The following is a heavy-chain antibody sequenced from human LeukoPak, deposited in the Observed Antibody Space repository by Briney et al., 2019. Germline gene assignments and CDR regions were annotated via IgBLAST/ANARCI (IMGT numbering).Heavy chain of an antibody. J-gene: IGHJ1*01. V-gene: IGHV3-21*01. CDR2: ISSSSSYI. CDR1: GFTFSSYS. D-gene: IGHD4-17*01. Sequence: PGGSLRLSCAASGFTFSSYSMNWVRQAPGKGLEWVSSISSSSSYIYYADSVKGRFTISRDNAKNSLYLQMNSLRAEDTAVYYCARDLPDYGDYSSFQHWGQGTLVTVSS. CDR3: ARDLPDYGDYSSFQH.